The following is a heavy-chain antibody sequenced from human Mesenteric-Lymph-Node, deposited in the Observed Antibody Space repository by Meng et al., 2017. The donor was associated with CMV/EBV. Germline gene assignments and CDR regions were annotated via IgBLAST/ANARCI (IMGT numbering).Heavy chain of an antibody. J-gene: IGHJ4*02. CDR2: IYSGGFST. Sequence: GGSLRLSCAASGFTFSNYAMTWARQVPGKGLEWVSLIYSGGFSTDYADSVKGRFTVSRDNSQNTLYLQMNSLRAEDTAIYYCVVLTHYYESSGYYKFWGQGTLVTVSS. CDR1: GFTFSNYA. V-gene: IGHV3-23*03. D-gene: IGHD3-22*01. CDR3: VVLTHYYESSGYYKF.